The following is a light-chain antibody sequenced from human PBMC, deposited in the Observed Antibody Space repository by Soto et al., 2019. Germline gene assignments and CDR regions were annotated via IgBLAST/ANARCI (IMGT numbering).Light chain of an antibody. CDR3: QQYNSYSGT. Sequence: DIHITQSPSTLSASVGDRVTIPCLASQSISSSLAWYQQKPGKAPKLLIYDASSLESGVPSRFSGSGSGTEFTLTISSLQPDDFATYYCQQYNSYSGTFGQGTKVDIK. CDR1: QSISSS. V-gene: IGKV1-5*01. J-gene: IGKJ1*01. CDR2: DAS.